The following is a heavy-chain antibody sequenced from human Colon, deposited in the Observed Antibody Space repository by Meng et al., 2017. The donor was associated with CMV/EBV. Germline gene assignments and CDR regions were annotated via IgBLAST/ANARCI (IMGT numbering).Heavy chain of an antibody. CDR1: GNTFTGYF. Sequence: QLPLGQSRAELKTPGAAVKVSCKASGNTFTGYFMYWVRQAPGQGLEWLGVINPITGGTNYAQKFQGRVTMTRDTSMNTAYMELSRLRSDDTAVYYCASLSGGDFDYWGQGTLVTVSS. J-gene: IGHJ4*02. D-gene: IGHD1-26*01. V-gene: IGHV1-2*02. CDR3: ASLSGGDFDY. CDR2: INPITGGT.